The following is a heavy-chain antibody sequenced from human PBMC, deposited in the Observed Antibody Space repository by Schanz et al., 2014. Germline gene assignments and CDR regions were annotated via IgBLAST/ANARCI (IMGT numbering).Heavy chain of an antibody. CDR2: ISGSSSTK. V-gene: IGHV3-48*01. D-gene: IGHD3-22*01. CDR1: GITFSGYS. CDR3: ARDYESDLSSPRHDAFDV. Sequence: EVQLVESGGGLAQPGGSLRLSCAASGITFSGYSMNWVRQAPGKGLEWVSYISGSSSTKYYADSVKGRFTISRDNGKNSLYLKRNSGRAGDTAVYLCARDYESDLSSPRHDAFDVWGQGTVVTVSS. J-gene: IGHJ3*01.